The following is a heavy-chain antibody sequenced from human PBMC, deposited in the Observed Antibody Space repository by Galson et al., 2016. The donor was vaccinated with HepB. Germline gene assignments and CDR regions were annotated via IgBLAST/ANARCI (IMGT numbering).Heavy chain of an antibody. CDR2: ISGSGAST. Sequence: LRLSCAASGFTFSSYAMSWVRQAPGKGLEWVSVISGSGASTYYADSVKGRFTISRDNSKNTLYLQVNSLRVVDTAIYYCARGRTTSCNSAFDIWGQGTMVTVSS. CDR3: ARGRTTSCNSAFDI. J-gene: IGHJ3*02. V-gene: IGHV3-23*01. CDR1: GFTFSSYA. D-gene: IGHD2-2*02.